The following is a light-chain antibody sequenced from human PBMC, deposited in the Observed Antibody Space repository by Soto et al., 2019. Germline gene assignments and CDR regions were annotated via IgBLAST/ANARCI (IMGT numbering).Light chain of an antibody. J-gene: IGKJ1*01. CDR1: QSISTW. CDR2: KAS. Sequence: DIQMTQSPSTLSASVGDRLTITCRASQSISTWLAWYQHKPGKAPKLLIYKASSLKSGVPSRFSGSGSGTEFTITISSLQPDDFATYYCQQYSTYSRTFGQGTKVEIK. V-gene: IGKV1-5*03. CDR3: QQYSTYSRT.